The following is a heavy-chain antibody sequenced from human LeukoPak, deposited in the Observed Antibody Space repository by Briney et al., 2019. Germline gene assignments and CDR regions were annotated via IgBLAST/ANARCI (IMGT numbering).Heavy chain of an antibody. D-gene: IGHD2-2*01. J-gene: IGHJ4*02. V-gene: IGHV3-7*01. CDR2: IKQGGSGK. CDR3: GVSVVIPAAFDH. CDR1: GFIFSNYW. Sequence: GGSLRLSCAPSGFIFSNYWMSWVRQAPGKGLEWVAMIKQGGSGKYYVGSVKGRFTISRDNAKNSLYLQMNSLRAEDTAVYYCGVSVVIPAAFDHWGQGTLVTVSS.